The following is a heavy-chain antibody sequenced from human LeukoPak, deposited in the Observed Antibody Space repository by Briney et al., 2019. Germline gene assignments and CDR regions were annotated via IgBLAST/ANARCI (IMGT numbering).Heavy chain of an antibody. CDR2: ISSSSSYT. CDR1: GIPFSDYY. J-gene: IGHJ4*02. Sequence: GGSLTLSCVVSGIPFSDYYMNWIRQAPGQGLEWISYISSSSSYTDYADSVKGRFTISRDNAKSALYLQLNSLRLEDTAVYYCAAGTAADFWGQGTLVTVSS. CDR3: AAGTAADF. D-gene: IGHD6-13*01. V-gene: IGHV3-11*03.